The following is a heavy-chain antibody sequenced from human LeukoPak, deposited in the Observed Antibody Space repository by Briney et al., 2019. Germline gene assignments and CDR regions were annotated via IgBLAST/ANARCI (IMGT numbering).Heavy chain of an antibody. Sequence: ASVKVSCKASVYTFTSYYMHWVRQAPGQGLEWMGIINPSGGSTSYAQKFQGRVTMTRDTSTSTVYMELSSLRSEDTAVYYCAGGGGNWGAAFDIWGQGTMVTVSS. V-gene: IGHV1-46*01. CDR1: VYTFTSYY. D-gene: IGHD4-23*01. CDR2: INPSGGST. CDR3: AGGGGNWGAAFDI. J-gene: IGHJ3*02.